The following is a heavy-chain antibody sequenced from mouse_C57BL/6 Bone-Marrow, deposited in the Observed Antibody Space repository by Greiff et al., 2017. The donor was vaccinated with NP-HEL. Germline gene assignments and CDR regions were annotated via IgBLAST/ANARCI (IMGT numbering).Heavy chain of an antibody. J-gene: IGHJ1*03. D-gene: IGHD1-1*01. V-gene: IGHV1-53*01. CDR2: INPSNGGT. Sequence: VKLVESGTELVKPGASVKLSCKASGYTFTSYWMHWVKQRPGQGLEWIGNINPSNGGTNYNEKFKSKATLTVDKSSSTAYMQLSSLTSEDSAVYYCARYYYGRWYFDVWGTGTTVTVSS. CDR3: ARYYYGRWYFDV. CDR1: GYTFTSYW.